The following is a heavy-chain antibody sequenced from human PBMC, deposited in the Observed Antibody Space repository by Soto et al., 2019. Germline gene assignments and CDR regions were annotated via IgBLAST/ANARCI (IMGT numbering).Heavy chain of an antibody. CDR1: GGSISSGGYY. V-gene: IGHV4-31*03. J-gene: IGHJ5*02. Sequence: SETLSLTCTVSGGSISSGGYYWSWIRQHPGKGLEWIGYIYYSGSTYYNPSLKSRVTISVDTSKNQFSLKLSSVTAADTAVYYCARSREGASMTTETFDPWGQGTLVTVSS. D-gene: IGHD4-4*01. CDR2: IYYSGST. CDR3: ARSREGASMTTETFDP.